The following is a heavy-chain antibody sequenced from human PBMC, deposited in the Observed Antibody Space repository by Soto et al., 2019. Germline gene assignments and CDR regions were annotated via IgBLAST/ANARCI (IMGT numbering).Heavy chain of an antibody. CDR3: ARVVAPGYYYYMDV. D-gene: IGHD2-15*01. CDR1: GGSISSYY. J-gene: IGHJ6*03. V-gene: IGHV4-59*01. CDR2: IYYSGST. Sequence: PSETLSLTCTVSGGSISSYYWSWIRQPPGKGLEWIGYIYYSGSTNYNPSLKSRVTISVDTSKNQFSLKLSSVTAADTAVYYCARVVAPGYYYYMDVWGKGTTVTVSS.